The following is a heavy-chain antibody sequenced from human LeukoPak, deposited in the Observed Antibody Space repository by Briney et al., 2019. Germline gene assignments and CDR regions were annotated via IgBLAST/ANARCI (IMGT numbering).Heavy chain of an antibody. Sequence: GASVKVSCKASGYTFTGYYMHWVQQATGQGLEWMGWMNPNSGNTGYAQKFQGRVTMTRNTSISTAYMELSSLRSEDTAVYYCARDRITMVRGVRGHWFDPWGQGTLVTVSS. V-gene: IGHV1-8*02. CDR1: GYTFTGYY. CDR2: MNPNSGNT. D-gene: IGHD3-10*01. J-gene: IGHJ5*02. CDR3: ARDRITMVRGVRGHWFDP.